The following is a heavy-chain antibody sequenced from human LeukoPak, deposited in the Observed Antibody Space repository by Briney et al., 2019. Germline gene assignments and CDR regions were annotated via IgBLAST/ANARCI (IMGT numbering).Heavy chain of an antibody. CDR1: GFIFRSYS. J-gene: IGHJ4*02. D-gene: IGHD3-16*02. Sequence: GGSLRLSCAASGFIFRSYSMHWVRQAPGKGLEWVSSISSSSSFIYHADSVKGRFTISRVNAKNSLYLQMNSLRAEDTAVYYCAKERAGYTNPYYFDYWGQGTLVTVSS. CDR3: AKERAGYTNPYYFDY. V-gene: IGHV3-21*04. CDR2: ISSSSSFI.